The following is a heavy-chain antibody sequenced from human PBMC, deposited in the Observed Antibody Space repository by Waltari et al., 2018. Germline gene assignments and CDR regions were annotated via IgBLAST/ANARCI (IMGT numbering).Heavy chain of an antibody. CDR1: GFTFSSYA. J-gene: IGHJ6*02. D-gene: IGHD6-6*01. Sequence: EVQLLESGGGLVQPGGSLRLSCAASGFTFSSYAMSWVRQAPGKGLEWVSAISGSGGSTYYADSVKGRFTISRDNSKNTLYLQMNSLRAEDTAVYYCAKTGSSSLNYYYYGMDVWGQGTTVTVSS. V-gene: IGHV3-23*01. CDR2: ISGSGGST. CDR3: AKTGSSSLNYYYYGMDV.